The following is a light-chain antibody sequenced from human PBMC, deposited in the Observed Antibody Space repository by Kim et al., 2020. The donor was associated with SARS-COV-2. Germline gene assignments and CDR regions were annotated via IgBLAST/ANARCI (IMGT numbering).Light chain of an antibody. V-gene: IGKV3-20*01. Sequence: EIVLTQSPGTLSLSPGERATLSCRASQSVSSNYLAWYQQKPGQAPRLLIYGASSRVTGIPDRISGSGSGTDFTLTISRLEPEDFAMYYCQQYGSSPATFGGGTKVDIK. CDR1: QSVSSNY. J-gene: IGKJ4*01. CDR2: GAS. CDR3: QQYGSSPAT.